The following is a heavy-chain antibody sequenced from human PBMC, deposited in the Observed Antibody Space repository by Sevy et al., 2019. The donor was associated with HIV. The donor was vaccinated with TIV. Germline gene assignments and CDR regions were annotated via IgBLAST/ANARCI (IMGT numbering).Heavy chain of an antibody. CDR2: IYWNDDK. Sequence: SGPTLVKPTQTLTLTCTFSGFSLSTSGVGVGWIRQPPGKALEWLALIYWNDDKRYSPSLKSRLTITKDTSKNQVVLTMTTMDPVDNATYYCAHTPIGYCSSTSCPHGKYFDYWGQGTLVTVSS. D-gene: IGHD2-2*01. CDR1: GFSLSTSGVG. J-gene: IGHJ4*02. V-gene: IGHV2-5*01. CDR3: AHTPIGYCSSTSCPHGKYFDY.